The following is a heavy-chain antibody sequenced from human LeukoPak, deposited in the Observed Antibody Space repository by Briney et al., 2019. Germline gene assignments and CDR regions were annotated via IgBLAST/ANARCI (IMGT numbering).Heavy chain of an antibody. CDR3: ARDISYDSSGYYRTPYFDY. Sequence: ASVKVSCKASGYTFTGYYMHWVRQAPGQGLEWMGWINPNSGGTNYAQKFQGRVTMTRDTSISTACMELSRLRSDDTAVYYCARDISYDSSGYYRTPYFDYWGQGTLVTVSS. CDR1: GYTFTGYY. J-gene: IGHJ4*02. V-gene: IGHV1-2*02. CDR2: INPNSGGT. D-gene: IGHD3-22*01.